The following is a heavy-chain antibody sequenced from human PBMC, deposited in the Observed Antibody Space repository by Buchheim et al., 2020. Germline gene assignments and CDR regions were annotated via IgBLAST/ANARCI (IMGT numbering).Heavy chain of an antibody. CDR2: INSDGSST. Sequence: EVQLVESGGGLVQPGGSLRLSCAASGFTFSSYWMHWVRQAPGKGLVWVSRINSDGSSTSYADSVKGRFTISRDNAKNTLYLKMNSRRAEDTVVYYCAKESSSSSWYGGGNFDYGGQGTL. CDR3: AKESSSSSWYGGGNFDY. V-gene: IGHV3-74*01. D-gene: IGHD6-13*01. CDR1: GFTFSSYW. J-gene: IGHJ4*02.